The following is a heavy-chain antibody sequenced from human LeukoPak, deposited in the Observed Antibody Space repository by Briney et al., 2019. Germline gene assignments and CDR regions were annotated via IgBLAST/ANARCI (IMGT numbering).Heavy chain of an antibody. CDR3: AKDKAYCSGGSCYNAFDI. CDR1: GFTVSSYA. Sequence: GGSLRLSCTASGFTVSSYAISWVRQAPGKGLEWVSGISGSGGSTYCADSVNGRFTISRDNSKNTLYLQMNSLRAEDTAVYYCAKDKAYCSGGSCYNAFDIWGQGTMVTVSS. CDR2: ISGSGGST. V-gene: IGHV3-23*01. J-gene: IGHJ3*02. D-gene: IGHD2-15*01.